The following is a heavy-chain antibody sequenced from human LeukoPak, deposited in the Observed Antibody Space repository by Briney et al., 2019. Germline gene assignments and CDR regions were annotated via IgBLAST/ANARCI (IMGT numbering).Heavy chain of an antibody. CDR2: IYYSGST. V-gene: IGHV4-39*01. D-gene: IGHD6-6*01. Sequence: SETLSLTCTVSGGSISSSSYYWGWIRQPPGTGLEWIGSIYYSGSTYYNPSLKSRVTISVDTSKNQFSLKLSSVTAADTAVYYCARHTQYSSSSDYWGQGTLVTVSS. CDR3: ARHTQYSSSSDY. J-gene: IGHJ4*02. CDR1: GGSISSSSYY.